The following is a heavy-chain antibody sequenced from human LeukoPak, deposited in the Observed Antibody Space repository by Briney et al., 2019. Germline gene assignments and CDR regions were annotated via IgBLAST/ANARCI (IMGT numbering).Heavy chain of an antibody. CDR2: INIGGTNT. J-gene: IGHJ5*02. V-gene: IGHV3-11*01. Sequence: GGSLRLSCAASGFTFNDYYMSWIRQAPGKGLEWLSYINIGGTNTHYADSVKGRFTISRDNAKKSLCLEMNNLRAEDTAVYYCATDGAGFDTWGQGVLVAVSS. CDR1: GFTFNDYY. CDR3: ATDGAGFDT.